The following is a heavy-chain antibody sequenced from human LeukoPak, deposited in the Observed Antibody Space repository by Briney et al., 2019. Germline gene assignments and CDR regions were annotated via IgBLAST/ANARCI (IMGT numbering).Heavy chain of an antibody. CDR2: IRYDGSNK. CDR3: AKGLYYDILTGYEYFDY. CDR1: GSTFSSNG. J-gene: IGHJ4*02. V-gene: IGHV3-30*02. D-gene: IGHD3-9*01. Sequence: GGPLRPSCAASGSTFSSNGMHWVRQAPGKGLEWVAFIRYDGSNKYYADYVKGRFTISRDNSKNTLYLQMNSLRAEDTAVYYCAKGLYYDILTGYEYFDYWGQGTLVTVSS.